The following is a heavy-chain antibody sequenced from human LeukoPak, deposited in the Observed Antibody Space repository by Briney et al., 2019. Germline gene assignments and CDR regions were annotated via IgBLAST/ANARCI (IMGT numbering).Heavy chain of an antibody. J-gene: IGHJ3*02. CDR3: ARDSGSGSTGAFDI. Sequence: SETLSLTCTVSGGSISSGGYYWSWIRQPPGKGLEWIGYIYHSGSTNYNPSLKSRVTISVDTSKNQFSLKLSSVTAADTAVYYCARDSGSGSTGAFDIWGQGTMVTVSS. V-gene: IGHV4-61*08. D-gene: IGHD3-10*01. CDR1: GGSISSGGYY. CDR2: IYHSGST.